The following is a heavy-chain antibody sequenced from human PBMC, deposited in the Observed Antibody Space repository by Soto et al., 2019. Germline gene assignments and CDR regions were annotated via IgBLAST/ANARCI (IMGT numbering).Heavy chain of an antibody. CDR3: ARNQYYSGMEV. V-gene: IGHV1-2*02. Sequence: ASVKVSCKASGYTFTSYDINWVRQATGQGLEWMGWMNPNNGGTNYAQKFQGRVTMTRDTSISTAYMELSRLRSDDTAVYYCARNQYYSGMEVWGRGNTVAVAS. CDR1: GYTFTSYD. J-gene: IGHJ6*02. CDR2: MNPNNGGT.